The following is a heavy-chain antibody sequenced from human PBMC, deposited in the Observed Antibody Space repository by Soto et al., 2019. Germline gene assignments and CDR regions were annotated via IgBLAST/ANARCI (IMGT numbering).Heavy chain of an antibody. Sequence: GGSLRLSCAASGFTFSSYGMHWVRQAPGKGLEWVALISNDASNKYYADSVKGRFTISRDNSKNTLYLQMNSLRAEDTAVYYCAKDGTSGNYYYFYDMDVWGQGTTVTVSS. V-gene: IGHV3-30*18. CDR2: ISNDASNK. J-gene: IGHJ6*02. CDR1: GFTFSSYG. CDR3: AKDGTSGNYYYFYDMDV. D-gene: IGHD1-1*01.